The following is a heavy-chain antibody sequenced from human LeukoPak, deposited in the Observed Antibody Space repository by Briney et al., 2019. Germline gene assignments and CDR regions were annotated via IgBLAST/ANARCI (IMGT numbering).Heavy chain of an antibody. Sequence: GGSLRLSCAASGLTLSRYWMHWVRQVPGKGLVWFSRVNTEGSSTNYADSVKGRFTISRDNAKNTLYLQMNSLRAEDTALYFCARDGGSRGVPLDCWGQGTLVTVSS. V-gene: IGHV3-74*01. CDR3: ARDGGSRGVPLDC. J-gene: IGHJ4*02. CDR1: GLTLSRYW. D-gene: IGHD2-15*01. CDR2: VNTEGSST.